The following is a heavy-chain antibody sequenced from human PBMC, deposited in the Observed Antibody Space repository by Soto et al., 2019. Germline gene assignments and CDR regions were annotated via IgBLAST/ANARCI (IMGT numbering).Heavy chain of an antibody. CDR3: AKWAARVLRYFDPRSGYFDY. D-gene: IGHD3-9*01. CDR1: GFTFSSYG. J-gene: IGHJ4*02. V-gene: IGHV3-30*18. CDR2: ISYDGSNK. Sequence: GGSLRLSCAASGFTFSSYGMHWVRQAPGKGLEWVAVISYDGSNKYYADSVKGRFTISRDNSKNTLYLQMNSLRAEDTAVYYCAKWAARVLRYFDPRSGYFDYWGQGTLVTVSS.